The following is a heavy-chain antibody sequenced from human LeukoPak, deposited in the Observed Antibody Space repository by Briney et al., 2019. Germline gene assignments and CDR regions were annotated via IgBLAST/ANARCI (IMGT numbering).Heavy chain of an antibody. Sequence: GGSLRLSCAASGFTFSSYGMHWVRQAPGKGLEWVAFIRYDGSNKYYADSVKGRFTISSDNSKNTLYLQMNSLRAEDTAVYYCAKDRIAARPTYDYWGQGTLVTVSS. CDR1: GFTFSSYG. J-gene: IGHJ4*02. D-gene: IGHD6-6*01. CDR2: IRYDGSNK. V-gene: IGHV3-30*02. CDR3: AKDRIAARPTYDY.